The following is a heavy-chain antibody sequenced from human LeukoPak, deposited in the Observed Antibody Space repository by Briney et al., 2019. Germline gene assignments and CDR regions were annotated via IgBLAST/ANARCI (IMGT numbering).Heavy chain of an antibody. V-gene: IGHV3-30*04. CDR1: VFTFSSYA. CDR3: ARGPLPVDTAMVTVDY. J-gene: IGHJ4*02. Sequence: GGTLRLSCAASVFTFSSYAMHRGRESPGKGRESVAVISYAGRNKYYADSLKGRFTIFSDNSKNTLYLQMNSLRAEDTAVYYCARGPLPVDTAMVTVDYWGQGTLVTVSS. D-gene: IGHD5-18*01. CDR2: ISYAGRNK.